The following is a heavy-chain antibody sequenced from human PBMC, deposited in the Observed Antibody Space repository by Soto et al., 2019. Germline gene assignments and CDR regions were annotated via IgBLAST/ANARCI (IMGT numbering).Heavy chain of an antibody. J-gene: IGHJ4*02. V-gene: IGHV4-4*02. CDR1: GGSISSSNW. D-gene: IGHD3-16*02. CDR2: IYHSGST. Sequence: QVQLQESGPGLVKPSGTLSLTCAVSGGSISSSNWWCWVRQPPGKGLAWIGEIYHSGSTNYNPSLKSRVTISVYKSKNQFSLKLSSVTAADTAVYYCARDPTYYYVWGSYRRRGFDYWGQGTLVTVSS. CDR3: ARDPTYYYVWGSYRRRGFDY.